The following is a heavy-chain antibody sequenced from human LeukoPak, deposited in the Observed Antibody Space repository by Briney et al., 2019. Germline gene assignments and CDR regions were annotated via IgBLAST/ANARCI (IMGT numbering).Heavy chain of an antibody. Sequence: ASVKVSCKASGYTFTGYYMHWVRQAPGQGLEWMGWINPNSGGTNYAQKFQGRVTMTRDTSISTAYMELSRLRSDDTAMYYCARDSSGWSRGFDPWGLGTLVTVSS. CDR2: INPNSGGT. D-gene: IGHD6-19*01. J-gene: IGHJ5*02. CDR1: GYTFTGYY. CDR3: ARDSSGWSRGFDP. V-gene: IGHV1-2*02.